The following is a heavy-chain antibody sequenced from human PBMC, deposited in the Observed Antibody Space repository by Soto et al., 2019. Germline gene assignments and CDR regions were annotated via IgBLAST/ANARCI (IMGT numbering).Heavy chain of an antibody. CDR3: ARASTVVTPYYWYFDI. D-gene: IGHD4-17*01. CDR2: FIPIFGTA. J-gene: IGHJ2*01. V-gene: IGHV1-69*01. Sequence: QVQLVQAGAEVKKPASSVKVSCKASGGTFSSYAISWVRQAPGQGLEWMGGFIPIFGTAHYAQKFQGRVTIPADESTSTAYMELSSLRADDTAVYYCARASTVVTPYYWYFDIWGRGTLLTASS. CDR1: GGTFSSYA.